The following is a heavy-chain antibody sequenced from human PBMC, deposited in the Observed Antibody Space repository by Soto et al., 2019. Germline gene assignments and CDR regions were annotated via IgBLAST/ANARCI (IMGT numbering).Heavy chain of an antibody. Sequence: QVQLQESGPGLVKPSETLSLTCTVSGDSVSSSSYYWSWIRQPPGKGLEWIGNVHYSGSTNYNPSPXSXXTISVDTSKHQFSLNLSSVTAADTAVYYCARVEWLLYYFDYWGQGTLVTVSS. V-gene: IGHV4-61*01. J-gene: IGHJ4*02. CDR2: VHYSGST. D-gene: IGHD3-3*01. CDR3: ARVEWLLYYFDY. CDR1: GDSVSSSSYY.